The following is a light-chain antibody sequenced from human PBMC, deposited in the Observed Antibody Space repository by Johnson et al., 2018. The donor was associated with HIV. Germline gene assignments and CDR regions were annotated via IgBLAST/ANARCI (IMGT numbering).Light chain of an antibody. J-gene: IGLJ1*01. CDR3: GTWDSSLSAGGV. CDR1: SPNIGNNY. V-gene: IGLV1-51*02. Sequence: QSVLTQPPSVSAAPGQKVTISCSGSSPNIGNNYVSWYQQLPGTAPKLLIYENNKRPSGIPDRFSGSKSGTSATLGITGLQTGDEADYYCGTWDSSLSAGGVFGTGTEVTVL. CDR2: ENN.